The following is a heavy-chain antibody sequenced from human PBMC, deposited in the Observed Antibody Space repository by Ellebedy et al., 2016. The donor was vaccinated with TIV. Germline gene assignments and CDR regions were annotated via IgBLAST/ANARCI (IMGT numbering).Heavy chain of an antibody. CDR2: IYYSGST. Sequence: SETLSLXXAVYGGSFSSYYWSWIRQPPGKGLEWIGYIYYSGSTNYNPSLKSRVTISVDTSKNQFSLKLSSVTAADTAVYYCARAVISYNPYYYYYYYMDVWGKGTTVTVSS. V-gene: IGHV4-59*01. CDR3: ARAVISYNPYYYYYYYMDV. D-gene: IGHD4-11*01. CDR1: GGSFSSYY. J-gene: IGHJ6*03.